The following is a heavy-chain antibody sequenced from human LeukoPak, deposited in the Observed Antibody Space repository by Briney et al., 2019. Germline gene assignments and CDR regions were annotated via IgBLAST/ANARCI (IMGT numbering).Heavy chain of an antibody. Sequence: ASVKVSCQASGYTFTGYYMHWVRQAPGQGLEWMGWINPNNGGTNYAQKFQGRVTMTRDTSISTAYMDLSRLRSDDTAVYYCASDRLRGYSGYDFDYWGQGTLVTVSS. D-gene: IGHD5-12*01. J-gene: IGHJ4*02. CDR2: INPNNGGT. V-gene: IGHV1-2*02. CDR3: ASDRLRGYSGYDFDY. CDR1: GYTFTGYY.